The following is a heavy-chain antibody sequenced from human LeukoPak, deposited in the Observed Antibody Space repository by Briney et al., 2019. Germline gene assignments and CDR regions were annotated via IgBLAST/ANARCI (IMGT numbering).Heavy chain of an antibody. V-gene: IGHV3-23*01. Sequence: GGSLRLSCAASGFTFSSYAMSWVRQAPGKGLEWVSAISGSGGSTYYADSVKGRFTISRDNAKNSLYLQMNSLRAEDTALYYCSRENSNYSLDYWGQGTLVIVSS. D-gene: IGHD4-11*01. CDR2: ISGSGGST. J-gene: IGHJ4*02. CDR3: SRENSNYSLDY. CDR1: GFTFSSYA.